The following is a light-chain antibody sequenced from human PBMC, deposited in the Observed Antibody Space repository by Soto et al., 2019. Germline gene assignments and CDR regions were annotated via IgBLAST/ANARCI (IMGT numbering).Light chain of an antibody. CDR3: QQYNSYSRV. CDR1: QSISSW. J-gene: IGKJ2*01. V-gene: IGKV1-5*01. CDR2: DAS. Sequence: DIQMTQSPSTLSASVGDRVTITCRASQSISSWLAWYQQKPGKAPKLLIYDASSLESGVPSRFSGSGSGTEFTLTISSLQPDDFATYYCQQYNSYSRVFGQGTKLESK.